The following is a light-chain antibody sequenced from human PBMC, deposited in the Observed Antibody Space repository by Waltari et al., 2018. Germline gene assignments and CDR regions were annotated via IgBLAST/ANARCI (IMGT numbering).Light chain of an antibody. CDR3: SSYTTSSAPGV. CDR1: DSYVGASAF. Sequence: QSALTQPASVSGPPGLSITIPCPGTDSYVGASAFVSWYQQHPGKAPHLIIYEVSNRPSGISNRFSASKSGNTASLTISGLQAEDEADYYCSSYTTSSAPGVFGTGTRVTVL. V-gene: IGLV2-14*01. CDR2: EVS. J-gene: IGLJ1*01.